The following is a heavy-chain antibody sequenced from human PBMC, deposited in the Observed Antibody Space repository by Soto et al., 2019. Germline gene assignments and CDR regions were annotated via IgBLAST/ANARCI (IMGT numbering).Heavy chain of an antibody. V-gene: IGHV1-2*04. J-gene: IGHJ4*02. D-gene: IGHD1-1*01. Sequence: QVQLVQSGAEVKMPGASVKVSCKASGYSFTGYYLHWVRQAPGQGLEWMGWIYPDSGGTNYAQKFRGWVTMTRDTSIRTAYMELSGLKSDDTAVYFCVRAETFYPGNTFDYWGQGALVTVSS. CDR1: GYSFTGYY. CDR2: IYPDSGGT. CDR3: VRAETFYPGNTFDY.